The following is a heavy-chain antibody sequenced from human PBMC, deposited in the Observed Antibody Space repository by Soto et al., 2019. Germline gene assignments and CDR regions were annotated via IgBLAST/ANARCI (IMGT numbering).Heavy chain of an antibody. CDR2: IRNRANSYTT. V-gene: IGHV3-72*01. D-gene: IGHD3-10*01. CDR3: ARGTNGGDYYYYMDV. CDR1: GFTFSDHY. J-gene: IGHJ6*03. Sequence: QPGGSLRLSCAASGFTFSDHYMDWVRQAPGKGPEWVGRIRNRANSYTTEYAASVRGRFILSRDDSKNSLYLQMNSLKTEDAAMYYCARGTNGGDYYYYMDVWGKGTTVTVSS.